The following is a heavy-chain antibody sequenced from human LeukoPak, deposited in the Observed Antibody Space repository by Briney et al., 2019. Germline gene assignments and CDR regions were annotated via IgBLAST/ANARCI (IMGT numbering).Heavy chain of an antibody. CDR1: GFTSSSYA. CDR2: ISGSGGST. V-gene: IGHV3-23*01. CDR3: AKGTGVAVAGHLEGDAFDI. J-gene: IGHJ3*02. D-gene: IGHD6-19*01. Sequence: PGGSLRLSCAASGFTSSSYAMSWVRQAPGKGLEWVSAISGSGGSTYYADSVKGRFTISRDNAKNTLYLQMNSLRAEDTAVYYCAKGTGVAVAGHLEGDAFDIWGQGTMVTVSS.